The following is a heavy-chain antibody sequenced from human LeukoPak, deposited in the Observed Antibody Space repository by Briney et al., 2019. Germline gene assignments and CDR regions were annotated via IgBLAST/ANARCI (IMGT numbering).Heavy chain of an antibody. Sequence: GGSLRLSCAASGFTFSSYSMDWVRQAPGKGLEWVSYISTDSRTIYYADSVKGRFTISRDNAKNSLYLQMNSLKTEDTAVYYCVREMVVAATPSRSMDVWGKGTTVTISS. J-gene: IGHJ6*03. CDR3: VREMVVAATPSRSMDV. CDR1: GFTFSSYS. CDR2: ISTDSRTI. V-gene: IGHV3-48*01. D-gene: IGHD2-15*01.